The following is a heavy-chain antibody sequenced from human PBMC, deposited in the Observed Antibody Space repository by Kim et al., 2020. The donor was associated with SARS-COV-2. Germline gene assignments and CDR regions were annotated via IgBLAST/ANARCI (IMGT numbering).Heavy chain of an antibody. Sequence: SETLSLTCTVSGGSISSSSYYWGWIRQPPGKWLEWIGSIYYSGSTYYNPSLKSRVTISVDTSKNQFSLNLSSVTAADTAVYYCARVRIVGATTIDYWGQGTLVSVSS. CDR1: GGSISSSSYY. CDR3: ARVRIVGATTIDY. D-gene: IGHD1-26*01. V-gene: IGHV4-39*07. J-gene: IGHJ4*02. CDR2: IYYSGST.